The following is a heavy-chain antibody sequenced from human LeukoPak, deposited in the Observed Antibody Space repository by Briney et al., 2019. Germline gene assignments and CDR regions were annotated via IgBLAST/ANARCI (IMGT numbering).Heavy chain of an antibody. Sequence: GGSLRLSCAASRFTFSSYWMSWVRQAPGKGLEWVANIKEDGSEKYYVDSVKGRFTISRDNAKNSLYLQMNSLRAEDTAVYYCASDQDISSWSWQHWGQGTLVTVSS. CDR1: RFTFSSYW. CDR2: IKEDGSEK. V-gene: IGHV3-7*01. J-gene: IGHJ1*01. CDR3: ASDQDISSWSWQH. D-gene: IGHD6-13*01.